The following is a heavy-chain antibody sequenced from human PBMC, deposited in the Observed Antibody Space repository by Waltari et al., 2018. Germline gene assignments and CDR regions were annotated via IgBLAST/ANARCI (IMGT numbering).Heavy chain of an antibody. Sequence: QLQLQESGPGLVKPSETLSLTCTVSGGSIRSSSYYWGWIRQPPGKGLEWIGSIYYSGSTYYNPSLKSRVTISVDTSKNQFSLKLSSVTAADTAVYYCARVGGTYSSSSGDYWGQGTLVTVSS. D-gene: IGHD6-6*01. CDR2: IYYSGST. J-gene: IGHJ4*02. CDR1: GGSIRSSSYY. V-gene: IGHV4-39*07. CDR3: ARVGGTYSSSSGDY.